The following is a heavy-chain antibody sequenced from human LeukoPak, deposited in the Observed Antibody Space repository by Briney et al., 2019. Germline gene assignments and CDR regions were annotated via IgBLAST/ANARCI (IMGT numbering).Heavy chain of an antibody. CDR3: ARAYPGYSGYGPFDY. J-gene: IGHJ4*02. Sequence: PSETLSLTCTVSGGSISSYYWSWIRQPPGKGLEWIGYIYYSGSTNYNPSLKSRVTISVDTSKNQFSLKLSSVTAADTAVYYCARAYPGYSGYGPFDYWGQGTLVTVPS. CDR1: GGSISSYY. CDR2: IYYSGST. V-gene: IGHV4-59*12. D-gene: IGHD5-12*01.